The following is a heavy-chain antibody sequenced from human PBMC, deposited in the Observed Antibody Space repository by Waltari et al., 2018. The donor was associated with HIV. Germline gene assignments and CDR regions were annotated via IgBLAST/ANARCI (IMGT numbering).Heavy chain of an antibody. CDR2: ISWNSGDI. D-gene: IGHD3-3*01. Sequence: EVQLVESGGGSVQPGRSLRLSCTASGITFDDYAMHCVRQPPGKGREWVSGISWNSGDIAYADSVKGRFTISRDNTKNSLFLQMNSVRVEDTALYYCVKDGASTIFGVLNGMDVWGQGTTVTVSS. CDR1: GITFDDYA. V-gene: IGHV3-9*01. CDR3: VKDGASTIFGVLNGMDV. J-gene: IGHJ6*02.